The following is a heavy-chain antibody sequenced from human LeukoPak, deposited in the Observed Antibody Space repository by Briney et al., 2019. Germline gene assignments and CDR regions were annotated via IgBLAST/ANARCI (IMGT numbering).Heavy chain of an antibody. CDR1: GYSISSGYY. CDR3: ARVMGDYYDSSGYYRRSDVFDI. J-gene: IGHJ3*02. Sequence: SETLSLTCTVSGYSISSGYYWGWIRQPPGKGLEWIGSIYHSGSTYYNPSLKSRVIISVDTSKNQFSLKLSSVTAADTAVYYCARVMGDYYDSSGYYRRSDVFDIWGQGTMLTVSS. D-gene: IGHD3-22*01. CDR2: IYHSGST. V-gene: IGHV4-38-2*02.